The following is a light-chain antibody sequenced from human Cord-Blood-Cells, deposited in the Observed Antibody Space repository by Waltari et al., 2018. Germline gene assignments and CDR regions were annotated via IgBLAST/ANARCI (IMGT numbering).Light chain of an antibody. J-gene: IGLJ3*02. CDR2: EVT. V-gene: IGLV2-8*01. CDR1: SSDVGGYNY. Sequence: QSALTQPPSASGSPGQSVTISCTGTSSDVGGYNYAPWYQQHPGKAPTLMIYEVTTRPSGVLDRFSVSKSGNTASLTVTGLQSEDEADYYCSSYAGSNKRVFGGGTKLTVL. CDR3: SSYAGSNKRV.